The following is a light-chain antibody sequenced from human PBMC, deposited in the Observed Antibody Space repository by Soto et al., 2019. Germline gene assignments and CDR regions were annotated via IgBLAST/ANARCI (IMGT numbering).Light chain of an antibody. CDR2: GAS. Sequence: IVLTHSPGTLSLSPLERATLSCRASQSVSSSYLAWYQQKPGQAPRLLIYGASSRATGIPDRFSGSGSGTDFTLTISRLEPEDFAVYYCQQYGSSRTFGQGTKVDI. CDR3: QQYGSSRT. J-gene: IGKJ1*01. CDR1: QSVSSSY. V-gene: IGKV3-20*01.